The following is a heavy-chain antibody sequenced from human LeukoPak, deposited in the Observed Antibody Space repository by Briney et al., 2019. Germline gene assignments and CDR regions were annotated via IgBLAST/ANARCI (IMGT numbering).Heavy chain of an antibody. V-gene: IGHV5-51*01. CDR1: GSTFSSYS. J-gene: IGHJ4*02. D-gene: IGHD4-17*01. CDR2: IYPGDSDT. CDR3: ARTYGDSLRDY. Sequence: GAPLHTSSQCSGSTFSSYSSGWVRPLPGKGLEWLGIIYPGDSDTRYRPFFQGQVTISADKFITTAYLQWSSLKASDTAIYYCARTYGDSLRDYWGQGTLVTVSS.